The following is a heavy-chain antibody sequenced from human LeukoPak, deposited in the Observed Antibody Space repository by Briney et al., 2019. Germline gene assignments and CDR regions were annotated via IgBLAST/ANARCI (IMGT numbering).Heavy chain of an antibody. CDR2: ISGGGYST. Sequence: GGCLRLSCAPSGFSLNNYVMSWVRHDPGERLGWVSTISGGGYSTYNADSVKGRFTISRDNSKNTMSMQVNTLKAEDTAVYYCARASGIYGSGWYFDYWGQGTLVTVSS. V-gene: IGHV3-23*01. D-gene: IGHD6-19*01. CDR3: ARASGIYGSGWYFDY. J-gene: IGHJ4*02. CDR1: GFSLNNYV.